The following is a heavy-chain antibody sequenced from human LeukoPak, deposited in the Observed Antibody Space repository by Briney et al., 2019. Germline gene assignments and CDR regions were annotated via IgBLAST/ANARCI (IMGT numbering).Heavy chain of an antibody. CDR2: ISSSSSYI. CDR3: ARDSQYYDFWSGYYTHDYYYYGMDV. D-gene: IGHD3-3*01. Sequence: PGGSLRLSCAASGFTFISYSMNWVRQAPGKGLEWVSSISSSSSYIYYADSVKGRFTISRDNAKNSLYLQMNSLRAEDTAVYYCARDSQYYDFWSGYYTHDYYYYGMDVWGQGTTVTVSS. V-gene: IGHV3-21*01. J-gene: IGHJ6*02. CDR1: GFTFISYS.